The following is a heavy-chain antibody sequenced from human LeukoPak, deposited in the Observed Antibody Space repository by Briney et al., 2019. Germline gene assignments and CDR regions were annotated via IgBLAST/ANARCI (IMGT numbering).Heavy chain of an antibody. CDR3: ASSPTYYDILTGYYSHYYYYMDV. Sequence: PGGSLRLSCAASGFTFSSYGMNWVRQAPGKGLEWVSSISSSSSYIYYADSVKGRFTISRDNAKNSLYLQMNSLRAEDTAVYYCASSPTYYDILTGYYSHYYYYMDVWGKGTTVTVSS. V-gene: IGHV3-21*01. CDR1: GFTFSSYG. J-gene: IGHJ6*03. CDR2: ISSSSSYI. D-gene: IGHD3-9*01.